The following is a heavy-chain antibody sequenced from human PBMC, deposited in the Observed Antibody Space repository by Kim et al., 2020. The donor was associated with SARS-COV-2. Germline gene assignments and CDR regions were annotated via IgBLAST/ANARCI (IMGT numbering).Heavy chain of an antibody. V-gene: IGHV1-58*02. CDR1: GFTFTSSA. J-gene: IGHJ6*02. CDR3: AADLLARYYYYGMGV. CDR2: IVVGSGNT. Sequence: SVKVSCKASGFTFTSSAMQWVRQARGQRLEWIGWIVVGSGNTNYAQKFQERVTITRDTSTSTAYMELSSLRSEDTAVYYCAADLLARYYYYGMGVWGQGTTVTVSS.